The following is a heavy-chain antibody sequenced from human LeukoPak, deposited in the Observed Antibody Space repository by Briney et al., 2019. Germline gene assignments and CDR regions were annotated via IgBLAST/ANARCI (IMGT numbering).Heavy chain of an antibody. D-gene: IGHD1-26*01. CDR1: GFTFSSYG. Sequence: GGSLRLSCAASGFTFSSYGMHWVRQAPGKGLEWVAVISYDGSNKYYADSVKGRFTISRDNSKNTLYLQMNNLRAEDTAVYYCAKDKWYSGSYLPYYFDYWGQGTLVTVSS. CDR2: ISYDGSNK. J-gene: IGHJ4*02. V-gene: IGHV3-30*18. CDR3: AKDKWYSGSYLPYYFDY.